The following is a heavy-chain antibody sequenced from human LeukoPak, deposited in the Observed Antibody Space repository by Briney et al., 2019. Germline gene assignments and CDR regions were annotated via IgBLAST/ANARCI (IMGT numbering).Heavy chain of an antibody. J-gene: IGHJ4*02. D-gene: IGHD2-2*01. CDR1: GFIFSGYA. V-gene: IGHV3-23*01. Sequence: GGSLRLSCAGSGFIFSGYAMTWVRQAPGKGLEWVSVISGSGGRIYYADSVKGRFTISRDNSKNTLYLQMNSLRAEDTAVYYCAKANLDIVVVPAAMGNWGQGTLVTVSS. CDR2: ISGSGGRI. CDR3: AKANLDIVVVPAAMGN.